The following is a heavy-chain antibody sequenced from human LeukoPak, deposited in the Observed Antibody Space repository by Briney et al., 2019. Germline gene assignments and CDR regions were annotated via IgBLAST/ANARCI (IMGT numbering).Heavy chain of an antibody. Sequence: GGSLRLSCAASGFTFSGYWMSWVRQAPGKGLEWVAHIKSDGSEKYYVDSVKGRFTISRDNAKNSLYLPMDSLRAEDTAVYYCARNSRYSFDIWGQGTMVTSSS. V-gene: IGHV3-7*04. CDR3: ARNSRYSFDI. CDR1: GFTFSGYW. D-gene: IGHD4-11*01. CDR2: IKSDGSEK. J-gene: IGHJ3*02.